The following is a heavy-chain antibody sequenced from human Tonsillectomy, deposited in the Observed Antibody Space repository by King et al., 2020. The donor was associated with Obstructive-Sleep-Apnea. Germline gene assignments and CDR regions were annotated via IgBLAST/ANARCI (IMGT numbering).Heavy chain of an antibody. CDR3: ARASSQTYYCGSGSYLY. D-gene: IGHD3-10*01. J-gene: IGHJ4*02. V-gene: IGHV1-8*01. Sequence: QLVQSGAEVKKPGASVKVSCKASGYTFTSYDINWVRQATGQGLEWMGWMNPNSGSTGYAQKFQGRVTMTRNNSISTAYMELSSLRSEDTAVYYCARASSQTYYCGSGSYLYWGQGTLVTVSS. CDR1: GYTFTSYD. CDR2: MNPNSGST.